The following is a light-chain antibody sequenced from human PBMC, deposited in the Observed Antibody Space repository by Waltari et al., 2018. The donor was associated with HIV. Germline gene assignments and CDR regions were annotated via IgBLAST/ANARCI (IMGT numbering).Light chain of an antibody. CDR3: QQRSNWPPVT. CDR2: DAS. CDR1: QNIGNY. J-gene: IGKJ5*01. Sequence: EVVFTQSPSTLSLSQGERATLSCRASQNIGNYLAWYQQKPGQAPRLLIYDASTRASVIPARFSGSGSGTDFTLTISSLEPEDVAVYYCQQRSNWPPVTFGQGTRLEI. V-gene: IGKV3-11*01.